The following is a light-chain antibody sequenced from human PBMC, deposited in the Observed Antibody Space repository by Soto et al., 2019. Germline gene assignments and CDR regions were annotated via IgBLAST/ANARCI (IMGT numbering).Light chain of an antibody. Sequence: DIVLTQSPGALSLSPGETATLSCRASLIFSSNYLAWYQQKPGQAPRLLIYGASSRATGIPDRFSGSGSGTDFTLTISSLQPEDFATYYCQQANSFPLTFGGGTKVDI. J-gene: IGKJ4*01. CDR2: GAS. CDR1: LIFSSNY. CDR3: QQANSFPLT. V-gene: IGKV3-20*01.